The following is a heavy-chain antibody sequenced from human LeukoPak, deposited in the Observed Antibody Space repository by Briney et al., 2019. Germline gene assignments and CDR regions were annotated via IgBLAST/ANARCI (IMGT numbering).Heavy chain of an antibody. CDR3: ARDRGYSSGWYEAFDP. J-gene: IGHJ5*02. CDR2: ISSSGSTI. D-gene: IGHD6-19*01. CDR1: GFTFSDYY. Sequence: GGPLRLSCAASGFTFSDYYMSWIRQAPGKGLEWVSYISSSGSTIYYADSVKGRFTISRNNAKNSLYLQMDSLRVEDTAVYYCARDRGYSSGWYEAFDPWGQGTLVTVSS. V-gene: IGHV3-11*04.